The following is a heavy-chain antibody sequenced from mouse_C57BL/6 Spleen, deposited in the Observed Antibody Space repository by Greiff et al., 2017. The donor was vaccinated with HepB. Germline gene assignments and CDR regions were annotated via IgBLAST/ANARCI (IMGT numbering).Heavy chain of an antibody. D-gene: IGHD1-1*01. CDR3: ARNYGSSYGGYFDY. Sequence: VQLQQPGAELVKPGASVKLSCKASGYTFTSYWMHWVKQRPGQGLEWIGMIHPNSGSTNYNEKFKSKATLTVDKSSSTAYMQLSSLTSEDSAVYYCARNYGSSYGGYFDYWGQGTTLTVSS. CDR2: IHPNSGST. V-gene: IGHV1-64*01. CDR1: GYTFTSYW. J-gene: IGHJ2*01.